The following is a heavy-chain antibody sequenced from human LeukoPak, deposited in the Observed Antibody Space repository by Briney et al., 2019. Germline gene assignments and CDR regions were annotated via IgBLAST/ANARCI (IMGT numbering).Heavy chain of an antibody. CDR3: ASSGSYRFDY. CDR2: ITASGTAM. Sequence: GGSLSLSCAASGFTFSSYSMNWVRQAPGKGLEWVSHITASGTAMFYADSVKGRFTISRDSAKNSLYLQMNSLRDEDTAVYYCASSGSYRFDYWGQGTLVTVSS. J-gene: IGHJ4*02. V-gene: IGHV3-48*02. CDR1: GFTFSSYS. D-gene: IGHD1-26*01.